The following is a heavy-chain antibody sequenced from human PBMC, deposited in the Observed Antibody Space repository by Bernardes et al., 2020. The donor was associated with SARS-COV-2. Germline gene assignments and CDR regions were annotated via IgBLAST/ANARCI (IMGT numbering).Heavy chain of an antibody. CDR2: IYTSGST. Sequence: SETLSLTCTVSGGSISSYYWSWIRQPAGKGLEWIGRIYTSGSTNYNPSLKSRVTMSVDTSKNQFSLKLSSVTAADTAVYYCARVGLAAAGTWMSMDYYYGMDVWGQGTTVTVSS. CDR3: ARVGLAAAGTWMSMDYYYGMDV. D-gene: IGHD6-13*01. V-gene: IGHV4-4*07. CDR1: GGSISSYY. J-gene: IGHJ6*02.